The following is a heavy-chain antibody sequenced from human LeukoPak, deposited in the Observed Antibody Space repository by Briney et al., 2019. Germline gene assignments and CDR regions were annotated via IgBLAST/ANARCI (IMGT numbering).Heavy chain of an antibody. CDR2: ISKDGSDK. CDR3: ARSLSGSFYDASDS. V-gene: IGHV3-30-3*01. D-gene: IGHD3-10*01. Sequence: GGSLRLSCAASGFTFSDYAMHWVRQAPGKGLEWVAVISKDGSDKYYPGSVRGRFTISRDNSKNTIYLQMDSLRAEDTAIYYCARSLSGSFYDASDSWGQGSLVTVSS. CDR1: GFTFSDYA. J-gene: IGHJ4*02.